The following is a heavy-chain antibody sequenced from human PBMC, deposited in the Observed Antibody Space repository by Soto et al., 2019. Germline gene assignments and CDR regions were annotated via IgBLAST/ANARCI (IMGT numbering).Heavy chain of an antibody. CDR1: VYDFNTNL. D-gene: IGHD3-3*01. Sequence: XESLKISQMGSVYDFNTNLFVWVRQFPGRGLEWVGIIYPGDSDTRYNPSLQGHVTLSVDVTVSTAFLQWRSLETSDTGMYFCARLPRDRNKTSCYYADNWGQGTQVTVSS. V-gene: IGHV5-51*01. CDR3: ARLPRDRNKTSCYYADN. J-gene: IGHJ4*02. CDR2: IYPGDSDT.